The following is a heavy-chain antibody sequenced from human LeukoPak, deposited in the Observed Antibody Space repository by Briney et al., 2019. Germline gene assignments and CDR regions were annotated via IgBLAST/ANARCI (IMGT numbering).Heavy chain of an antibody. CDR1: GFTFSSYA. CDR3: AKDLGYSYLRGGYCSSTSCYEDY. CDR2: ISGSGGST. V-gene: IGHV3-23*01. D-gene: IGHD2-2*01. Sequence: GGSLRLSCAASGFTFSSYAMSWVRQAPGKGLEWVSAISGSGGSTYYADSVKGRFTISRDNSKNTLYLQMNSLRAEDTAVYYCAKDLGYSYLRGGYCSSTSCYEDYWGQGTLVTVSS. J-gene: IGHJ4*02.